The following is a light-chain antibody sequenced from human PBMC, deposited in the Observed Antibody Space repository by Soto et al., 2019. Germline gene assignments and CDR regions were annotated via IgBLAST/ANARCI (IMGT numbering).Light chain of an antibody. CDR2: DAS. CDR1: QSISSW. V-gene: IGKV1-5*01. CDR3: QQYNNWPMWT. J-gene: IGKJ1*01. Sequence: DIQMTQSPSAMSATAGDRVTITCRASQSISSWLAWYQHKPGKAPKLLIYDASTLESGVPSRFSGSRSGTEFTLTISSLQPDDFATYYCQQYNNWPMWTFGQGTKVDIK.